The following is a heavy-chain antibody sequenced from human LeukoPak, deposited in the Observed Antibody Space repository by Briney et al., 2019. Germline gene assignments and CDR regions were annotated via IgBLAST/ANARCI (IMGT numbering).Heavy chain of an antibody. Sequence: GGSLRLSCAASGFTVSSNYMSWVRQAPGKGLEWVSVIHSGGNTYYADSVKGRLTISRDNSKNTLYLQMNSLRAEDTAVYYCARVQIIAAAVEWFDPWGQGTLVTVSS. V-gene: IGHV3-66*01. D-gene: IGHD6-13*01. J-gene: IGHJ5*02. CDR2: IHSGGNT. CDR1: GFTVSSNY. CDR3: ARVQIIAAAVEWFDP.